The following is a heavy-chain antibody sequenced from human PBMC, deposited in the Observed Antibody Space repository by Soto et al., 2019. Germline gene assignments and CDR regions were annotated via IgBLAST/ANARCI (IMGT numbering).Heavy chain of an antibody. V-gene: IGHV1-69*01. CDR2: IIPYYNTL. CDR1: EGTFNSYA. J-gene: IGHJ4*02. D-gene: IGHD6-13*01. Sequence: QAQVVQSGAEVRKPGSSVNLSCKASEGTFNSYAIAWVRQAPGQGLEWMGGIIPYYNTLNYAQKFQDRVTITADDSTNTVYMELSSLRSDDTAVYFCASGASRWYPYFFDSWAQGTLVTVSS. CDR3: ASGASRWYPYFFDS.